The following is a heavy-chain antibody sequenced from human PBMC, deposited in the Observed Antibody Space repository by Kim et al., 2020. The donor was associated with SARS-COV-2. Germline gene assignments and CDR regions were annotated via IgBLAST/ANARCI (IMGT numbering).Heavy chain of an antibody. J-gene: IGHJ4*02. CDR2: IYYSGST. V-gene: IGHV4-39*01. CDR1: GDSISSSHYY. Sequence: SETLSLTCTVSGDSISSSHYYGGWIRQPPGKGLEWIGSIYYSGSTYYNPSLKSRVTISVDTSKNQFSLKLSSVTAADTAVYYCARQWDSSGWYLYWGQGTLVTVSS. D-gene: IGHD6-19*01. CDR3: ARQWDSSGWYLY.